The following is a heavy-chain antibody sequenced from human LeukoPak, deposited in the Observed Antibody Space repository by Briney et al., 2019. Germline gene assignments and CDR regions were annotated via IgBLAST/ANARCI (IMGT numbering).Heavy chain of an antibody. D-gene: IGHD5-18*01. J-gene: IGHJ4*02. CDR3: AKGTTFGYSYVLDY. Sequence: GGSLRLSCAASGFTFSSYSMNWVRQAPGKGLEWVAVISYDGSNKYYADSVKGRFTISRDNSKNTLYLQMNSLRAEDTAVYYCAKGTTFGYSYVLDYWGQGTLVTVSS. CDR1: GFTFSSYS. CDR2: ISYDGSNK. V-gene: IGHV3-30*18.